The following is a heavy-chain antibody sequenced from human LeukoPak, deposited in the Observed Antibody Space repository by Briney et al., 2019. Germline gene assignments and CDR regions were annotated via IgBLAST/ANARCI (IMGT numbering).Heavy chain of an antibody. Sequence: SETLSLTCTVSGGSISSSSYYWGWIRQPPGKGLEWIGSIYYSGSTYYNPSIKSRVTISVDTSKNQFSLKLSSVTAADTAVYYCARANYYDSVSPKKDLFDYWGQGTLVTVSS. CDR1: GGSISSSSYY. CDR2: IYYSGST. J-gene: IGHJ4*02. D-gene: IGHD3-22*01. CDR3: ARANYYDSVSPKKDLFDY. V-gene: IGHV4-39*01.